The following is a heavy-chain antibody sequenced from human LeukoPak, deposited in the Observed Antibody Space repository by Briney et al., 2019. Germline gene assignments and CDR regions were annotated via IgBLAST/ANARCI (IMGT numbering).Heavy chain of an antibody. J-gene: IGHJ4*02. D-gene: IGHD3-9*01. V-gene: IGHV4-59*08. CDR3: ARHPKTYYDILTGYYSEYYFDY. Sequence: PSETLSLTCTVSGGSISSYYWSWIRQPPGKGLEWIGYIYYSGSTNYNPPLKSRVTISVDTSKNQFSLKLSSVTAADTAVYYCARHPKTYYDILTGYYSEYYFDYWGQGTLVTVSS. CDR1: GGSISSYY. CDR2: IYYSGST.